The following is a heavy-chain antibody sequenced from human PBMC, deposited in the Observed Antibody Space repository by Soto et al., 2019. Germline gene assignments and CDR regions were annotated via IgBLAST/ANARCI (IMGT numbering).Heavy chain of an antibody. CDR2: ISGYNGNT. V-gene: IGHV1-18*01. CDR1: GYTFTSYG. J-gene: IGHJ3*02. Sequence: QVQLVQSGAEVKKPGASVKVSCKASGYTFTSYGISWVRQAPGQGLEWMGWISGYNGNTNYAQKLQGRVSMTTDPSRSTAYMELRSMRSDDTAVYYCAREPMVRGVPLAFDICGQGTMVTVSS. D-gene: IGHD3-10*01. CDR3: AREPMVRGVPLAFDI.